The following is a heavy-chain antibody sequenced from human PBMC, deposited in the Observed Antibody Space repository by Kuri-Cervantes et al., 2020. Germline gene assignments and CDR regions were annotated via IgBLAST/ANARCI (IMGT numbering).Heavy chain of an antibody. V-gene: IGHV1-2*04. CDR2: INPNSGGT. D-gene: IGHD6-13*01. CDR3: ARAEAGIAAAGLVDY. CDR1: VYTFTGYY. J-gene: IGHJ4*02. Sequence: ASVKVSCKASVYTFTGYYMHWVRQAPGQGLEWMGWINPNSGGTNYAQKFQGWVTMTRDTSISTAYMELSRLRSDDTAVYYCARAEAGIAAAGLVDYWGQGTLVTVSS.